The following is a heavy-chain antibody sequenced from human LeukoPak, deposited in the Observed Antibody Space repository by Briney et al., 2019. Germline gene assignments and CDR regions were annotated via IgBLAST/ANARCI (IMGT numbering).Heavy chain of an antibody. CDR3: AKDDYYYGSSGYYPTFDY. J-gene: IGHJ4*02. V-gene: IGHV3-43*02. CDR1: GFTFDDYA. Sequence: GGSLRLSCAASGFTFDDYAMHWVRQAPGKGLEWVSLISGDGGSTYYADSVKGRFTISRDNSKNSLYLQMNSLRTEDTALYYCAKDDYYYGSSGYYPTFDYWGQGTLVTVSS. CDR2: ISGDGGST. D-gene: IGHD3-22*01.